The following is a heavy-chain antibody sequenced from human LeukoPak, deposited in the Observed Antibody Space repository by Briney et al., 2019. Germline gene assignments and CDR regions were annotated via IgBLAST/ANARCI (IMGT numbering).Heavy chain of an antibody. CDR1: GFTFSTCT. CDR3: VRNRVVVPNGDWFDS. D-gene: IGHD2-8*01. Sequence: GGSLRLSCAASGFTFSTCTMNWVRQAPGKGLEWVATLKFDGIENYHVGSVAGRFTISRDNPKNSLYLQMNGLSAEDTAVYYCVRNRVVVPNGDWFDSWGRGTLVTVSS. CDR2: LKFDGIEN. V-gene: IGHV3-7*01. J-gene: IGHJ5*01.